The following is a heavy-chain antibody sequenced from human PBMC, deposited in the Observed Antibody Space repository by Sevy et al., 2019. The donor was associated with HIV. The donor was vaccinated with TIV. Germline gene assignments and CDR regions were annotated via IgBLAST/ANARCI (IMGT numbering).Heavy chain of an antibody. V-gene: IGHV3-74*01. J-gene: IGHJ4*02. CDR1: GFPLSTYW. CDR3: ARGIGSSGGL. CDR2: VNQDGSGK. D-gene: IGHD6-6*01. Sequence: GGSLRLSCTCSGFPLSTYWMHWVRQIPGKGLDWVCHVNQDGSGKQYADSVRGRFTISRDNVKNTVFLYMNSLRTDDTALYYCARGIGSSGGLWGQGSLVTVSS.